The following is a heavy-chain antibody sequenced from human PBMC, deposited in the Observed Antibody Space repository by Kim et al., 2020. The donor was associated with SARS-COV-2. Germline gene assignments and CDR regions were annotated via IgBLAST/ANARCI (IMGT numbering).Heavy chain of an antibody. J-gene: IGHJ5*02. CDR3: TVLVGYCSSTSCYGPNWFDP. V-gene: IGHV3-49*04. D-gene: IGHD2-2*01. CDR2: IRSKAYGGTT. CDR1: GFTFGDYA. Sequence: GGSLRLSCTASGFTFGDYAMSWVRQAPGKGLEWVGFIRSKAYGGTTEYAASVKGRFTISRDDSKSIAYLQMNSLKTEDTAVYYCTVLVGYCSSTSCYGPNWFDPWGQGTLVTVSS.